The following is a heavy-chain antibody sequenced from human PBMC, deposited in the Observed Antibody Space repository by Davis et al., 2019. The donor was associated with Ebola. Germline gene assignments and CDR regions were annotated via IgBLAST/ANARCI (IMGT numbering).Heavy chain of an antibody. CDR1: GGSVSSGGYY. Sequence: SETLSLTCTVSGGSVSSGGYYWNWIRQSPGKGLEWIGYIYYSGSTNYNPSLKGRVTISVDKSKSEFSLRLSSVTAADTAVYYCARDFYDSSGYLWYFDLWGRGTLVTVSS. D-gene: IGHD3-22*01. CDR3: ARDFYDSSGYLWYFDL. CDR2: IYYSGST. J-gene: IGHJ2*01. V-gene: IGHV4-61*08.